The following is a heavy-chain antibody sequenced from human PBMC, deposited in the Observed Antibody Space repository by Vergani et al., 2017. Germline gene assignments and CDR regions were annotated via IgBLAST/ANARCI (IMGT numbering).Heavy chain of an antibody. J-gene: IGHJ6*03. D-gene: IGHD5-12*01. CDR2: LSWNSGSI. CDR1: GFTFDDYA. V-gene: IGHV3-9*01. Sequence: EVQLVESGGGLVQPGRSLRLSCTASGFTFDDYAMHWVRQAPGKGLEWVSGLSWNSGSIGYADSVKGRFTISRDNAKNSLYLQMNSLRAEDTALYYCAKDNIEPGTYYYYMDVWGKGTTVTVSS. CDR3: AKDNIEPGTYYYYMDV.